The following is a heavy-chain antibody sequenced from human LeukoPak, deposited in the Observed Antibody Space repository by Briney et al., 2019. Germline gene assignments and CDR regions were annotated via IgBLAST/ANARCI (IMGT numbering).Heavy chain of an antibody. CDR2: ISYSGGST. Sequence: PGGSLRLSCAASGFSFSSYAMSWVRQAPGKGLEWVSGISYSGGSTYSADSVKGRFTISRDNAKNTLYLQMKSLRAEDTAVYYCTRRGASTGAFDIWGQGTMVTVSS. V-gene: IGHV3-23*01. CDR1: GFSFSSYA. D-gene: IGHD1-26*01. J-gene: IGHJ3*02. CDR3: TRRGASTGAFDI.